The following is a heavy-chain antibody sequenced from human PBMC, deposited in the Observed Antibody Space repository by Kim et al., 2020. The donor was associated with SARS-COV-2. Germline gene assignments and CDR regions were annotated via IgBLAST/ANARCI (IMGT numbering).Heavy chain of an antibody. CDR3: AKDIGGGAYSLNYYYYGMDV. J-gene: IGHJ6*02. Sequence: GGSLRLSCAASGFTFDDYAMHWVRQAPGKGLEWVSGISWNSGSIGYADSVKGRFTISRDNAKNSLYLQMNSLRAEDTALYYCAKDIGGGAYSLNYYYYGMDVWGQGTTVTVSS. D-gene: IGHD2-15*01. CDR1: GFTFDDYA. CDR2: ISWNSGSI. V-gene: IGHV3-9*01.